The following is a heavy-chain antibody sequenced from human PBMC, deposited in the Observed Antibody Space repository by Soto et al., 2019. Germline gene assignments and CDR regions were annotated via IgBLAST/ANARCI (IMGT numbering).Heavy chain of an antibody. J-gene: IGHJ6*02. CDR2: IYPGDSDT. V-gene: IGHV5-51*01. CDR1: GYSFTSYW. CDR3: PRTGYGSGSYLSYYYGMDV. Sequence: PGESVKISCKGSGYSFTSYWIGWVRQMPGKGLEWMGIIYPGDSDTRYSPSFQGQVTISADKSISTAYLQWSSLKASDTAMYYCPRTGYGSGSYLSYYYGMDVWRQGTTVTVSS. D-gene: IGHD3-10*01.